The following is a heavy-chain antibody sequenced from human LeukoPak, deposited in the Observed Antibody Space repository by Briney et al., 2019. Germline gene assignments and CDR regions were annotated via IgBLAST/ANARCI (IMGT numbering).Heavy chain of an antibody. Sequence: PGGSLRLSCAASGFTFSSYWMSWVRQAPGKGLEWVTNIKQDGSEKHYVDSVKGRFTISRDNAKNSLYLQMNSLRGEDTAVYYCASDSRTLPDWGQGTLVTVSS. CDR2: IKQDGSEK. J-gene: IGHJ4*02. CDR1: GFTFSSYW. D-gene: IGHD2/OR15-2a*01. V-gene: IGHV3-7*03. CDR3: ASDSRTLPD.